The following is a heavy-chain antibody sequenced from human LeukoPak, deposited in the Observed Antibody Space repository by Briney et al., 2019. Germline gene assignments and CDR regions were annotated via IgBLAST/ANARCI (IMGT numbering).Heavy chain of an antibody. V-gene: IGHV4-34*01. CDR2: INHSGST. Sequence: PSETLSLTCAVYGGSFSGYYWSWIRQPPGKGLEWIGEINHSGSTNYNPSLESRVTISVDTSKNQFSLKLSSVTAADTAVYYCARGHHNWASYYGMDVWGQGTTVTVSS. D-gene: IGHD1-1*01. CDR3: ARGHHNWASYYGMDV. J-gene: IGHJ6*02. CDR1: GGSFSGYY.